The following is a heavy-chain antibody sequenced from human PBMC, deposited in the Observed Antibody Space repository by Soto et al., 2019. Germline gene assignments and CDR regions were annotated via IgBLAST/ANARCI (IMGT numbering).Heavy chain of an antibody. V-gene: IGHV3-21*01. CDR1: GFTFSSYS. Sequence: PGGSLRLSCAASGFTFSSYSMNWVRQAPGKGLERVSSISSSSSYIYYADTEKGRFTISRDNAKNSLYLQMNSLRAEDSAVYYCAREPQTYYYDSSGYYYGDAFDIWGQGTMVTVSS. J-gene: IGHJ3*02. CDR2: ISSSSSYI. D-gene: IGHD3-22*01. CDR3: AREPQTYYYDSSGYYYGDAFDI.